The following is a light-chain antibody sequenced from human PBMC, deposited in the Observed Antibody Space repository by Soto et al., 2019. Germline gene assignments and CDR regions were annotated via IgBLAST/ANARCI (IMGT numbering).Light chain of an antibody. Sequence: DIQMTQSPSTLSASVGDRVTLTCRASQSVSDWLAWYQQKPGKAPKVLIYKASNLESGVPSRFSGSGSGTEITLNLSHLQPDYSATYYCQQNNTFSPLTFCQGAKLEIK. CDR2: KAS. V-gene: IGKV1-5*03. CDR1: QSVSDW. J-gene: IGKJ2*01. CDR3: QQNNTFSPLT.